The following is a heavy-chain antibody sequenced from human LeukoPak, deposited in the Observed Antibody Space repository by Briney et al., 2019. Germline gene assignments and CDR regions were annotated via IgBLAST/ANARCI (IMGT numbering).Heavy chain of an antibody. CDR3: ARAGGDYYYYYGMDV. D-gene: IGHD3-10*01. CDR2: INAGNGNT. V-gene: IGHV1-3*01. CDR1: GYTFTSYA. J-gene: IGHJ6*04. Sequence: ASVKVSCKASGYTFTSYAMHWVRQAPGLRLEWMGWINAGNGNTKYSQKFQGRVTITRDTSASTAYMELSSLRSEDTAVYYCARAGGDYYYYYGMDVWGKGTTVTVSS.